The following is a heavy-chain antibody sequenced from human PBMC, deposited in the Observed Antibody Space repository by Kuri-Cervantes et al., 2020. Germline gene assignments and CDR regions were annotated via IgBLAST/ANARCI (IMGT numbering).Heavy chain of an antibody. D-gene: IGHD2-2*01. Sequence: APGKGLEWVAVISYDGSNKYYADSVKGRFTISRDNSKNTLYLQMNSLRAEDTAVYYCAKARYAYGLPGMDVWGQGATVTVSS. CDR3: AKARYAYGLPGMDV. V-gene: IGHV3-30*18. J-gene: IGHJ6*02. CDR2: ISYDGSNK.